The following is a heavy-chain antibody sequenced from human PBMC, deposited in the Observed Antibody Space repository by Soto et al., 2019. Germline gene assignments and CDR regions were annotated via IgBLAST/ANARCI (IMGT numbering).Heavy chain of an antibody. D-gene: IGHD6-19*01. CDR2: ISWNSGSI. Sequence: ESGGGLVQPGRSLRLSCAASRFTFDDYAMHWVRQAPGKGLEWVSGISWNSGSIGYADSVKGRFTISRDNAKNSLYLQMNSLRSEDTALYYCAKDAQSQSSGWYYFDYWGQGILYIVSS. J-gene: IGHJ4*02. CDR1: RFTFDDYA. V-gene: IGHV3-9*01. CDR3: AKDAQSQSSGWYYFDY.